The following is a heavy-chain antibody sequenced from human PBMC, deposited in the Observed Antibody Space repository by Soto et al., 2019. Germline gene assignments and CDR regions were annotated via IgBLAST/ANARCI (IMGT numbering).Heavy chain of an antibody. Sequence: SGPTLVNPTQTLTLTCTFSGFSLNTSGVGVGWIRQPPGKALEWLALIYWNADKRYSPSLTSRLTITKDTSKNHVVLTMTNMDPVDTATYYCAHLLKSTGSFFDYWGQGTLVTVSS. CDR2: IYWNADK. CDR1: GFSLNTSGVG. CDR3: AHLLKSTGSFFDY. D-gene: IGHD1-26*01. J-gene: IGHJ4*02. V-gene: IGHV2-5*01.